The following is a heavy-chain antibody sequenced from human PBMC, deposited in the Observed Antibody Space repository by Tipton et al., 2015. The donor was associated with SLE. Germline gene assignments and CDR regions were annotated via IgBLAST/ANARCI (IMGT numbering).Heavy chain of an antibody. D-gene: IGHD5-24*01. V-gene: IGHV4-59*12. CDR3: ARPGGYNASHSWCYLDY. Sequence: PGLVKPSETLSLTCTVSGGSITSYYWSWIRQPPGKGLEWIGTIHYSGTTYYNPSLRSRVTISVDTSKNQFSLKMTSVSAADTAVYYCARPGGYNASHSWCYLDYWGQGALVTVSS. J-gene: IGHJ4*02. CDR1: GGSITSYY. CDR2: IHYSGTT.